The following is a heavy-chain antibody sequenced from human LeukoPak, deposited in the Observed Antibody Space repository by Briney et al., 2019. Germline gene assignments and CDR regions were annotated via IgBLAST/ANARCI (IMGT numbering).Heavy chain of an antibody. D-gene: IGHD2-15*01. Sequence: SETLSLTCTVSGGSISSYYWSWIRQPPGKGLEWIGYIYYSGSTNYNPSLKSRVTISVDTSKNQFSLKLSSVTAADTAVYYCARGRYCSGGSCSLTGYFDYWGQGTLVTVSS. CDR3: ARGRYCSGGSCSLTGYFDY. CDR2: IYYSGST. V-gene: IGHV4-59*01. J-gene: IGHJ4*02. CDR1: GGSISSYY.